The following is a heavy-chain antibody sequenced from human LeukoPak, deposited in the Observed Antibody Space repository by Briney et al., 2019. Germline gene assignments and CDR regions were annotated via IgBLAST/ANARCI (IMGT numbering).Heavy chain of an antibody. CDR2: ISGSGGST. CDR3: AKDRFASGDSDY. D-gene: IGHD1-26*01. Sequence: HTGGSLRLSCAASGFTFSSYAMSWVRQPPGKGLEWVSAISGSGGSTYYADSVKGRFTISRDNSKNTLYLQMNSLRAEDTAVYYCAKDRFASGDSDYWGQGTLVTVSS. CDR1: GFTFSSYA. J-gene: IGHJ4*02. V-gene: IGHV3-23*01.